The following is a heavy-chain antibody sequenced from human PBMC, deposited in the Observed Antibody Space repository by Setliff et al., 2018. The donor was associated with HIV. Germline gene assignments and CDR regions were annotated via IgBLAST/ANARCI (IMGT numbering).Heavy chain of an antibody. CDR3: ARVEEAVNGGGFDP. CDR1: GGSISSGGYY. Sequence: SETLSLTCTVSGGSISSGGYYWSWIRQHPGKGLEWIGYIYYSGSTYYNPSLKSRLTISVDTSKNQFSLKLKSVTAADTAVYYCARVEEAVNGGGFDPWGPGTLVTV. CDR2: IYYSGST. V-gene: IGHV4-31*03. D-gene: IGHD4-17*01. J-gene: IGHJ5*02.